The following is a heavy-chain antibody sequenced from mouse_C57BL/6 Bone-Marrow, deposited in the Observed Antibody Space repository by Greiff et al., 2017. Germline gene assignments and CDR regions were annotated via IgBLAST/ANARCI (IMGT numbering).Heavy chain of an antibody. Sequence: EVQLVESGPGLVKPSQSLSLTCSVTGYSITSGYYWNWIRQFPGNNLEWMGYISYDGSNNYNPSLKNRISITRDTSKNKFFLKLNSVTTEDTATYYCERVGNLLDYAMDYWGQGTSVAVSS. V-gene: IGHV3-6*01. CDR1: GYSITSGYY. J-gene: IGHJ4*01. D-gene: IGHD1-1*01. CDR2: ISYDGSN. CDR3: ERVGNLLDYAMDY.